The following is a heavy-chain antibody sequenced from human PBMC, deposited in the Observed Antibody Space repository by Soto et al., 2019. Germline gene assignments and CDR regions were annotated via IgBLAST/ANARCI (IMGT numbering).Heavy chain of an antibody. D-gene: IGHD3-22*01. CDR1: GFTFSSYW. Sequence: GGSLRLSCAASGFTFSSYWMSWVRQAPGKGLEWVANIKPDGSQKWYVDSVKGRFTISRDNAKRSLYMQMNSLRAEDTAVYYCARGDYYDSSGPFSDAFDIWGQGTMVTVSS. CDR2: IKPDGSQK. V-gene: IGHV3-7*04. CDR3: ARGDYYDSSGPFSDAFDI. J-gene: IGHJ3*02.